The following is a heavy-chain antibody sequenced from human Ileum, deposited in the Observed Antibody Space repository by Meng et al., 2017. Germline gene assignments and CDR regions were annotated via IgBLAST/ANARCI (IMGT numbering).Heavy chain of an antibody. V-gene: IGHV2-5*01. J-gene: IGHJ5*02. CDR1: GFSLSTSGVG. D-gene: IGHD1-1*01. CDR2: IYWSDEK. CDR3: AHRRGMSTTGGLFNP. Sequence: QIPLKDSGPTLVKPTQTLTLTCTFSGFSLSTSGVGVGWIRQPPGKALEWLAVIYWSDEKRYSPTLKSRLTITKDTSKNQVVLTVTNMDTVDTATYYCAHRRGMSTTGGLFNPWGQGTLVTVSS.